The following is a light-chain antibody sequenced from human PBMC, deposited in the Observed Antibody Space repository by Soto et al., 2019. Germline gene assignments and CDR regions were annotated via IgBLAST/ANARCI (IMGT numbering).Light chain of an antibody. J-gene: IGLJ1*01. CDR3: SSFSYSSTPNYV. V-gene: IGLV2-14*01. Sequence: QSVLTQPASVSGSPGQSITISCTGTSSDVGGYNYVSWYQQHPGKAPKLIIYDVDNRPSGISSRFSGSKSVNTASLTISGLQAEDEADYYCSSFSYSSTPNYVFGTGTKVTVL. CDR2: DVD. CDR1: SSDVGGYNY.